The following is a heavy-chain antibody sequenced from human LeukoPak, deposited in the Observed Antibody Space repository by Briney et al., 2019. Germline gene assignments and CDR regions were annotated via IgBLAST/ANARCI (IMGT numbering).Heavy chain of an antibody. CDR2: ISYDGSNK. Sequence: GRSLRLSCAASGFTFSSYAMHWVRQAPGKGLEWVAVISYDGSNKYYADSVKGRFTIYRDNSKNTLYLQMNSLRAEDTAVYYCAREINGDSLIDYWGQGTLVTVSS. V-gene: IGHV3-30-3*01. D-gene: IGHD2-21*02. J-gene: IGHJ4*02. CDR3: AREINGDSLIDY. CDR1: GFTFSSYA.